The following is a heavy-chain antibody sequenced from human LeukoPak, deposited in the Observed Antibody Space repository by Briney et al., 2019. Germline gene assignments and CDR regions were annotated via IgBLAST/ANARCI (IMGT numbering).Heavy chain of an antibody. CDR1: GYTFTSYG. J-gene: IGHJ4*02. CDR2: ISTYNGNT. Sequence: GASVKVSCKASGYTFTSYGISWVRQAPGQGLEWMGWISTYNGNTNYAQKLQGRVTMTTDTSTSTAYMELRSVRSDDTAVYYCARANHQYYYDSSGYYPTPTFDYWGQGTLVSVSS. D-gene: IGHD3-22*01. CDR3: ARANHQYYYDSSGYYPTPTFDY. V-gene: IGHV1-18*01.